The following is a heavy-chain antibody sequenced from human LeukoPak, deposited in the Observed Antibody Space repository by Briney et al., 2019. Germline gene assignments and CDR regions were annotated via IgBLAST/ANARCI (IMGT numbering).Heavy chain of an antibody. J-gene: IGHJ4*02. CDR2: IYPGDSDA. CDR1: GYSCTTYW. Sequence: GESLKISCKASGYSCTTYWIGWVRQMPGKGLEWVGIIYPGDSDARYSPSFQGQVTISVDKSISTAYLQWSSLKASDTAVYYCARLSAMSIGRGGDCWGQGTLVTVS. CDR3: ARLSAMSIGRGGDC. D-gene: IGHD2-2*01. V-gene: IGHV5-51*01.